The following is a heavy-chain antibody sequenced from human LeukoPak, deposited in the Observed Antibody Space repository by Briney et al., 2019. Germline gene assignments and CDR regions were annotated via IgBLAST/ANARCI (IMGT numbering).Heavy chain of an antibody. CDR3: ADYDSSGYYLDY. CDR1: GGSISSSSYY. J-gene: IGHJ4*02. Sequence: SETLSLTCTVSGGSISSSSYYWGWIRQSPGKGLEWIGSIYYSGSTYYNPSLKSRVTISVDTSKNQFSLKLSSVTAADTAVYYCADYDSSGYYLDYWGQGTLVTVSS. V-gene: IGHV4-39*07. CDR2: IYYSGST. D-gene: IGHD3-22*01.